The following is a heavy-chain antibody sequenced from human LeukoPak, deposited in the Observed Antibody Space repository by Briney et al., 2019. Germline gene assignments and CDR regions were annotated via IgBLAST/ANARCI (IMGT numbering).Heavy chain of an antibody. CDR2: INHSGST. V-gene: IGHV4-34*01. D-gene: IGHD2-2*01. J-gene: IGHJ5*02. Sequence: SETLSLTCAVYGGSFSGYYWSWIRQPPGKGLEWIGEINHSGSTNYNPSLKSRVTISVDTSKNQFSLKLSSVTAADTAVYYCARGLAHIVVVPAARSLSWFDPWGQGTLVTVPS. CDR3: ARGLAHIVVVPAARSLSWFDP. CDR1: GGSFSGYY.